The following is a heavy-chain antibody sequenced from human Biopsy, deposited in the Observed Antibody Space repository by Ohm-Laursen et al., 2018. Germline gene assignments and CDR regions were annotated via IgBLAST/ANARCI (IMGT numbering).Heavy chain of an antibody. V-gene: IGHV4-59*02. CDR2: IFDDGTT. J-gene: IGHJ3*02. CDR1: GGSVRGYY. CDR3: ARVRGSGFFAFNI. Sequence: TLSLTCSVSGGSVRGYYWSWIRQPSGTGLAWIGHIFDDGTTNYSPSPTLQGSVTLSIDTSEITFSLTLISLPRADTDVYYCARVRGSGFFAFNIWGRGTSVSVSS. D-gene: IGHD3-3*01.